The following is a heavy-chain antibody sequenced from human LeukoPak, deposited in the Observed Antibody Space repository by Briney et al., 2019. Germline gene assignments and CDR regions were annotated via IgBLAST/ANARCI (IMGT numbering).Heavy chain of an antibody. D-gene: IGHD3-22*01. Sequence: SETLSLTCTVSGGSISSYYWSWIRQPPGKGLEWIGYIYYSGSTNYNPSLKSRATISVDTSKNQFSLKLSSVTAADTAVYYCATANYYDSSGYQGYAFDTWGQGTMVTVSS. CDR2: IYYSGST. J-gene: IGHJ3*02. CDR1: GGSISSYY. V-gene: IGHV4-59*01. CDR3: ATANYYDSSGYQGYAFDT.